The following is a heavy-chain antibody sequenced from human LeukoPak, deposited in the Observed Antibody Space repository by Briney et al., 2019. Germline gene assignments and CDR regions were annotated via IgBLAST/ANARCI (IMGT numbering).Heavy chain of an antibody. J-gene: IGHJ4*02. V-gene: IGHV3-30*02. D-gene: IGHD3-3*01. CDR1: GFTFSSYG. Sequence: GGSLRLSCAASGFTFSSYGMHWVRQAPGKGLEWVAFIRYDGSNKYYADSVKGRFTISRDNSKNTLNLQMNSLRAEDTAVYYCAKVPITIFGVVYFDYWGQGTLVTVSS. CDR3: AKVPITIFGVVYFDY. CDR2: IRYDGSNK.